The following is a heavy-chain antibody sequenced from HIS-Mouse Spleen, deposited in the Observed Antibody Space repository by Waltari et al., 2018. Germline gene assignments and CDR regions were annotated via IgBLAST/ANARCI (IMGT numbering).Heavy chain of an antibody. J-gene: IGHJ2*01. Sequence: QLQLQVSVPRLVKPSKTLSLPCTVSGGPIRSRSYYSGWIRQPPGKGLEWIGSIYYSGSTYYNPSLKSRVTISVDTSKNQFSLKLSSVTAADTAVYYCAREIPYSSSWYDWYFDLWGRGTLVTVSS. D-gene: IGHD6-13*01. CDR2: IYYSGST. V-gene: IGHV4-39*07. CDR1: GGPIRSRSYY. CDR3: AREIPYSSSWYDWYFDL.